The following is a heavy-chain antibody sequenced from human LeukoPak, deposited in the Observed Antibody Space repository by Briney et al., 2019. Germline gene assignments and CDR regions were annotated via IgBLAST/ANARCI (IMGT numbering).Heavy chain of an antibody. CDR1: GYTFTSNY. CDR2: IYPRDGST. Sequence: ASVKVSCKASGYTFTSNYRHWVRQAPGRGLEWMGMIYPRDGSTSYAQKFQGRVTVTRDTSTSTVHMELSGLRSEDTAVYYCARDQEGFDYWGQGTLVTVSS. V-gene: IGHV1-46*01. CDR3: ARDQEGFDY. J-gene: IGHJ4*02.